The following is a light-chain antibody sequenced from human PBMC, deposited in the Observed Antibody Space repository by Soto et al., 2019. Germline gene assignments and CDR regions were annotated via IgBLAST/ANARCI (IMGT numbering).Light chain of an antibody. CDR3: QQYGTSAGT. CDR2: GAT. J-gene: IGKJ1*01. Sequence: EIVMTQSPATLSVSPGERATLSCRASQSVSSNLAWYQQKPGQAPRLLIYGATSRATGIPDRFSGSGSGTDFTLTISRLEPEDFAVYYCQQYGTSAGTFGQGTKVDNK. V-gene: IGKV3-20*01. CDR1: QSVSSN.